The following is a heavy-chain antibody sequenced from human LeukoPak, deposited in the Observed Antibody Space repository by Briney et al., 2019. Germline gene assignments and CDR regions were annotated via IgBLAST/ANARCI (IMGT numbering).Heavy chain of an antibody. CDR1: GYTFTSYG. D-gene: IGHD6-13*01. V-gene: IGHV1-18*01. CDR3: ARAEYSSSWYENWFDP. Sequence: ASVKVSCKASGYTFTSYGISWVRQAPGQGLEWKGWISAYNGNTNYAQKLQGRVTMTTDTSTSTAYMELRSLRSDDTAVYYCARAEYSSSWYENWFDPWGQGTLVTVSS. CDR2: ISAYNGNT. J-gene: IGHJ5*02.